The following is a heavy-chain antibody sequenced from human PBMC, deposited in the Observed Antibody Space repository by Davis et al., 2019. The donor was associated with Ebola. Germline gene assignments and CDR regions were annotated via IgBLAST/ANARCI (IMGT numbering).Heavy chain of an antibody. Sequence: ASVKVSCKASGYTFTSYYIHWVRQAPGQGLEWMGIINPSGGGTNYAQKFQGRVTMTRDTSTSTVYMEVSSLRSEDTAVYYCARAVSRLSSFDSWGQGTLVTVSS. V-gene: IGHV1-46*03. CDR1: GYTFTSYY. CDR3: ARAVSRLSSFDS. J-gene: IGHJ4*02. CDR2: INPSGGGT. D-gene: IGHD5/OR15-5a*01.